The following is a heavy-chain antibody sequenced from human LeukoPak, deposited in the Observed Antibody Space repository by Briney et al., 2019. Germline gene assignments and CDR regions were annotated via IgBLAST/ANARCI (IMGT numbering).Heavy chain of an antibody. V-gene: IGHV1-18*01. CDR2: ISAYNGNT. CDR3: ARNPTVTTVNWLDP. J-gene: IGHJ5*02. Sequence: GASVKVSCKASGYTFTSYGISWVRQAPGQGLEWMGWISAYNGNTNYAQKLQGRVTMTTDTSTSTAYMELRSLRSDDTAVYYCARNPTVTTVNWLDPWGQGTLVTVSS. D-gene: IGHD4-17*01. CDR1: GYTFTSYG.